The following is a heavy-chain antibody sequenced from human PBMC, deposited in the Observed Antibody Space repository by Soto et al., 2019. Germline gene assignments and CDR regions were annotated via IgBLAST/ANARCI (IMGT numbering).Heavy chain of an antibody. CDR2: ISGSGGST. D-gene: IGHD4-17*01. CDR1: GFTFSSYA. J-gene: IGHJ1*01. CDR3: AKALQDSRSYTTVTTCFGY. V-gene: IGHV3-23*01. Sequence: PGGSLRLSCAASGFTFSSYAMSWVRQAPGKGLEWVSAISGSGGSTYYADSVKGRFTISRDNSKNTLYLQMNSLRAEDTAVYYCAKALQDSRSYTTVTTCFGYWGQRTPVPVSS.